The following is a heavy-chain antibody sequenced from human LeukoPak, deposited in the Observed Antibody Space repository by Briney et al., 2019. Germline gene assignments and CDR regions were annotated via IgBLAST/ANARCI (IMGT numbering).Heavy chain of an antibody. J-gene: IGHJ4*02. CDR1: GFTFSSYA. Sequence: GGSLRLSCAASGFTFSSYAMNWVRQAPGKGLEWVALISYDGSNKYYADSVKGRFTISRDNSKTTLYLQMNSLRADDTAVYYCARDYSLAFDYWGQGTLVTVSS. D-gene: IGHD2-15*01. CDR3: ARDYSLAFDY. V-gene: IGHV3-30-3*01. CDR2: ISYDGSNK.